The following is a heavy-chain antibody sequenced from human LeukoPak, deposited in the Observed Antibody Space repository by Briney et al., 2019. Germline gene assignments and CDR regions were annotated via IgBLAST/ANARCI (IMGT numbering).Heavy chain of an antibody. CDR3: ARHESRMVRGVIRT. J-gene: IGHJ5*02. CDR1: GGSISSSSYY. CDR2: IYYSGST. Sequence: PSETLSLTCTVSGGSISSSSYYWGWIRQPPGKGLEWIGSIYYSGSTYYNPSLKSRVTVSVDTSKNQFSLKLSSVTAADTAVYYCARHESRMVRGVIRTWGQGTLVTVSS. D-gene: IGHD3-10*01. V-gene: IGHV4-39*01.